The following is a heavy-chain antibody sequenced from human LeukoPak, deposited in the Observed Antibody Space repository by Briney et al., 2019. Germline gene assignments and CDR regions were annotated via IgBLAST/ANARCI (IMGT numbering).Heavy chain of an antibody. D-gene: IGHD6-19*01. Sequence: ASVKVSCKASGYTFTSYAIHWVRQAPGQSLEWMGWINTGNSYTKYSQKFQGRVTITRDTSATTAYMELSSLTFEDTAVYYCARPIAVAGFDYWGQGTLVTVSS. CDR3: ARPIAVAGFDY. CDR2: INTGNSYT. V-gene: IGHV1-3*04. J-gene: IGHJ4*02. CDR1: GYTFTSYA.